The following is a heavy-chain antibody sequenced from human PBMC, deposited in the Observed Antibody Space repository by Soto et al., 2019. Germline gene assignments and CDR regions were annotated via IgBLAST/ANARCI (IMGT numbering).Heavy chain of an antibody. CDR1: GASISDYY. Sequence: PSETLSLTCAVSGASISDYYWNWIRQPPGKGLEWIGYIFHNGDTYSNPSLKSRVTISLDTSKNHFSLKLSSVTAADTAVYYCARGRGWNYVCRVAFDIWGQGTMVTVSS. V-gene: IGHV4-59*01. CDR3: ARGRGWNYVCRVAFDI. D-gene: IGHD1-7*01. CDR2: IFHNGDT. J-gene: IGHJ3*02.